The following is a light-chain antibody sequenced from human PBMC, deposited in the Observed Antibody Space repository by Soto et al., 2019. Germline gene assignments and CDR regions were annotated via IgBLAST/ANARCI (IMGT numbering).Light chain of an antibody. V-gene: IGKV3-20*01. CDR3: HQYGTSTFT. Sequence: EIVLTQSPGTPSLSPGERATLSCRASQSVSNNYLAWYQQKPGQAPRLLIYGASSRATGVPDRFSGSGSGTDFTLTISRLEPEDFAVYYCHQYGTSTFTFGPGTKVDIK. J-gene: IGKJ3*01. CDR2: GAS. CDR1: QSVSNNY.